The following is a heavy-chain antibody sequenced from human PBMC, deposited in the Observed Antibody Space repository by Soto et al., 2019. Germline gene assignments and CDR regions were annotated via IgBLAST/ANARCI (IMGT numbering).Heavy chain of an antibody. Sequence: EVQLVESGGGLVKPGESLRLSCTFTFSSYSLNWVRQAPGKGLEWVSSISGGSAYIKYADSVKGRFTISRDNATNLLYHQMRSLRVDDTAVYYCTRDEGGSYDNWFTPWGQGTLVTVSS. CDR2: ISGGSAYI. CDR1: TFSSYS. V-gene: IGHV3-21*01. J-gene: IGHJ5*02. D-gene: IGHD1-26*01. CDR3: TRDEGGSYDNWFTP.